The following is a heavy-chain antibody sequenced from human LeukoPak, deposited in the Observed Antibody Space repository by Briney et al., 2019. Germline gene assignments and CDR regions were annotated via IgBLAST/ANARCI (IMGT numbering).Heavy chain of an antibody. Sequence: WVKVSCKASGGTFSSYAISWVRQAPGQGLECRGRIIPILGIANYAQKFQGRVTITADKSTSTAYMELSSLRSEDTAVYYCASGGDSSGYYYLTSFDYWGQGTLVTVSS. D-gene: IGHD3-22*01. CDR3: ASGGDSSGYYYLTSFDY. CDR2: IIPILGIA. J-gene: IGHJ4*02. CDR1: GGTFSSYA. V-gene: IGHV1-69*04.